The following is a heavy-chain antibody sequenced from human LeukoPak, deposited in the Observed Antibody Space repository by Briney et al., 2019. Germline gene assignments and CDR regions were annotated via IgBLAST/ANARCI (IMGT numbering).Heavy chain of an antibody. J-gene: IGHJ6*04. V-gene: IGHV3-21*01. CDR3: ARDAPIAVAGTALWYYYGMDV. Sequence: GGSLRVSCAASGFTFSSYSMNWVRQAPGKGLEWVSSISSSSSYIYYADSVKGRFTISRDNAKNSLYLQMNSLRAEDTAVYYCARDAPIAVAGTALWYYYGMDVWGKGTTVTVSS. CDR2: ISSSSSYI. D-gene: IGHD6-19*01. CDR1: GFTFSSYS.